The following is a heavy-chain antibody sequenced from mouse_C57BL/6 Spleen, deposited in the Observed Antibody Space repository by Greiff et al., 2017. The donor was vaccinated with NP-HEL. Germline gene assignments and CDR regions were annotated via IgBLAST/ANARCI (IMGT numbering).Heavy chain of an antibody. CDR2: INPSTGGT. V-gene: IGHV1-42*01. J-gene: IGHJ2*01. D-gene: IGHD2-2*01. CDR1: GYSFTGYY. Sequence: EVQRVESGPELVKPGASVKISCKASGYSFTGYYMNWVKQSPEKSLEWIGEINPSTGGTTYNQKFKAKATLTVDKSSSTAYMQLKSLTSEDSAVYYCARRFGYDYFDYWGQGTTLTVSS. CDR3: ARRFGYDYFDY.